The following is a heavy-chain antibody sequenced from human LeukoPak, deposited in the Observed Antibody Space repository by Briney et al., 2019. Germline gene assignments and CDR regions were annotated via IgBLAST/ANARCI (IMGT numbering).Heavy chain of an antibody. J-gene: IGHJ4*02. CDR3: ARGDYTPYSSGWCVIDY. D-gene: IGHD6-19*01. CDR1: GFTFSSYG. Sequence: GGSLRLSCAASGFTFSSYGMHWVRQAPGKGLEWVAVIWYDGSNKYYADSVKGRFTISRDNSKNTLYLQMNSLRAEDTAVYYCARGDYTPYSSGWCVIDYWGQGTLVTVSS. V-gene: IGHV3-33*01. CDR2: IWYDGSNK.